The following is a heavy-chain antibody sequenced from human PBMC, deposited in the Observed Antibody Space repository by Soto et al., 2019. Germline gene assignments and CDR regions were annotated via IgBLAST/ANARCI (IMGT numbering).Heavy chain of an antibody. CDR1: GGTFSSYA. J-gene: IGHJ4*02. Sequence: ASVKVSCKASGGTFSSYAISWVRQAPGQGLEWMGGIIPIFGTANYAQKFQGRVTITADESTSTAYMELSSLRSEDTAVYYCARATVEYSSSSVGYFDYWGQGTLVTAPQ. CDR3: ARATVEYSSSSVGYFDY. V-gene: IGHV1-69*13. D-gene: IGHD6-6*01. CDR2: IIPIFGTA.